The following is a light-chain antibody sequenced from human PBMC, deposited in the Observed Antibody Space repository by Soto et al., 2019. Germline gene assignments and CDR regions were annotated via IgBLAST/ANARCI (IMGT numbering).Light chain of an antibody. Sequence: AIRMTQSPSSFSASTGDRVTITCRASQGISSYLAWYQQKPGKAPKLLIYAASTLQSGVPSRFSGSGSGTDFTLTISSLQSEDFATYYCLQYYSYPHTFGQGTKVEIK. CDR2: AAS. J-gene: IGKJ1*01. CDR1: QGISSY. CDR3: LQYYSYPHT. V-gene: IGKV1-8*01.